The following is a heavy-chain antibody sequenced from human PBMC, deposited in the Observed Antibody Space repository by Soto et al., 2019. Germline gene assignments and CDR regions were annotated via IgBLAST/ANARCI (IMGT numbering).Heavy chain of an antibody. CDR1: EFTFSNYA. Sequence: EVQLVESGGGLVQPGGSLRLSCTASEFTFSNYAMSWVRQAPGKWLEWVSGISADGAGTYYAASVKGRFTISRNNSNNTLYVQMDRLRAEDTAVYYCAKCVVLLTTSGGWCNWFDPWGQGTLVTVSS. CDR2: ISADGAGT. D-gene: IGHD2-21*02. CDR3: AKCVVLLTTSGGWCNWFDP. V-gene: IGHV3-23*04. J-gene: IGHJ5*02.